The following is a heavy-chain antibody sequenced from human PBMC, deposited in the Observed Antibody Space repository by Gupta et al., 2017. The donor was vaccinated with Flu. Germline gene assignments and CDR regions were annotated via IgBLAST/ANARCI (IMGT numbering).Heavy chain of an antibody. CDR3: AHEFVGGEAGWFDP. J-gene: IGHJ5*02. CDR2: IYWNDDK. Sequence: QITLKESGPTLVKPTQTLTLTCTFSGFSLSTSGVGVGWIRQPPGKALEWLALIYWNDDKRYSPSLKSRLTITKDTSKNQVVPTMNNMDPVDTATYYCAHEFVGGEAGWFDPWGQGTLVTVSS. CDR1: GFSLSTSGVG. D-gene: IGHD3-16*01. V-gene: IGHV2-5*01.